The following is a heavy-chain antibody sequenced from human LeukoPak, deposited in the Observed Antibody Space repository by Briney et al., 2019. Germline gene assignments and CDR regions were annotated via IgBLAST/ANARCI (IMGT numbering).Heavy chain of an antibody. V-gene: IGHV3-11*01. CDR2: ISSNGSTI. CDR1: GFAFSDYY. D-gene: IGHD3-10*01. CDR3: ARSISGNRNWFDP. J-gene: IGHJ5*02. Sequence: PGGSLRLSCAASGFAFSDYYMSWIRQAPGKGLEWVSYISSNGSTIYYADSVKGRFTISRDNAKNSLYLQMNSLRAEDTAVYYCARSISGNRNWFDPWGQGTLVTVSS.